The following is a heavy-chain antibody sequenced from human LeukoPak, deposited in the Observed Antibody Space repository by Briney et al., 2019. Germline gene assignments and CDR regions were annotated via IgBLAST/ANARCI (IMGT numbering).Heavy chain of an antibody. V-gene: IGHV1-2*02. J-gene: IGHJ4*02. CDR1: GYTFTGYY. Sequence: GASVKVSCKASGYTFTGYYMHWVRQAPGQGLEWMGWINPNSGGTNYAQKFQGRVTMTRDTSISTAYMELSRLRSDDTAVYYCATLPSYSSGWYRTYWGQGTLVTVSS. CDR3: ATLPSYSSGWYRTY. CDR2: INPNSGGT. D-gene: IGHD6-19*01.